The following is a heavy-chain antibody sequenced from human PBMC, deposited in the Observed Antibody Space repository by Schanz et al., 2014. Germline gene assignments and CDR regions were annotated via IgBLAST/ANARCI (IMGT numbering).Heavy chain of an antibody. CDR1: GGSISSGESY. Sequence: QLQLQESGPGLVKPSETLSLTCTVSGGSISSGESYWGWIRQSPEEGLQYIGSVYFSVTTAYSPSLMVRVTFSVDTSKIRFSLLLTSVSAADTAVYFCARHGGYYDVLNSFDIWGQGTLVTVSS. D-gene: IGHD3-16*01. CDR2: VYFSVTT. V-gene: IGHV4-39*01. CDR3: ARHGGYYDVLNSFDI. J-gene: IGHJ5*02.